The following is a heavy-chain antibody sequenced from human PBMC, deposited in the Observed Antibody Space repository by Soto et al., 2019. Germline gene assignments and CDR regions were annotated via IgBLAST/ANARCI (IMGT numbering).Heavy chain of an antibody. J-gene: IGHJ5*02. CDR2: INHSGST. V-gene: IGHV4-34*01. D-gene: IGHD6-13*01. CDR3: ARGSRAAGTRGDWFDP. CDR1: GGTFSGYY. Sequence: PSETLSLTCAVDGGTFSGYYWSWIRQPPGKGLEWIGEINHSGSTNYNPSLKSRVTISVDTSKNQFSLKLSSVTAADTAVYYCARGSRAAGTRGDWFDPWGQGTLVTVSS.